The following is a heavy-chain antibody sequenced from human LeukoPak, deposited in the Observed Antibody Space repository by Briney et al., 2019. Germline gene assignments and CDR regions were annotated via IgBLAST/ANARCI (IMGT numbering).Heavy chain of an antibody. V-gene: IGHV3-72*01. CDR2: SRNKAQSYTT. J-gene: IGHJ6*03. CDR3: IRGCGSSSCDDNYYYYMDV. Sequence: PGGSLRLSCAASGFTFSDYYIDWVRQAPGKGLEWVGRSRNKAQSYTTEYAASVKGRFTISREDSENSLYLQMNSLKIEDTAMYYCIRGCGSSSCDDNYYYYMDVWGKGTTVTVSS. CDR1: GFTFSDYY. D-gene: IGHD2-2*01.